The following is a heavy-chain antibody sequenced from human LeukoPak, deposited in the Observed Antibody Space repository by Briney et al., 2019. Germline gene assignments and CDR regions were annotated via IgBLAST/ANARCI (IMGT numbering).Heavy chain of an antibody. V-gene: IGHV4-59*12. CDR3: ARGGEWELPDDAFDI. CDR2: FYYSGST. Sequence: SETLSLTCTVSGGAISSYYWSWIRQSPGKGLEWIGYFYYSGSTNYNPSLKSRVTISLDASKNRFTLRLSSVTAADTAVYYCARGGEWELPDDAFDIWGQGTMVTASS. CDR1: GGAISSYY. J-gene: IGHJ3*02. D-gene: IGHD1-26*01.